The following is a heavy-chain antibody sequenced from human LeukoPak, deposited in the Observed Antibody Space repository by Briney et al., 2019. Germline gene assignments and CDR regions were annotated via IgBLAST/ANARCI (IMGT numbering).Heavy chain of an antibody. CDR2: ISAYNGNT. CDR1: GYTFTSYG. D-gene: IGHD2-21*01. CDR3: AKLWPAAEFFDY. V-gene: IGHV1-18*04. J-gene: IGHJ4*02. Sequence: ASVKVSCKASGYTFTSYGISWVRQAPGQGLEWMGWISAYNGNTNYAQKLQGRVIMTTDTSTSTAYMELRSLRSDDTAVYYCAKLWPAAEFFDYWGQGTLVTVSS.